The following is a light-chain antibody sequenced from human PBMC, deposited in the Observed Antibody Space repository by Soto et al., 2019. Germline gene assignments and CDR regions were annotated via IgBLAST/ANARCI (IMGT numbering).Light chain of an antibody. J-gene: IGLJ3*02. V-gene: IGLV1-40*01. CDR2: KNN. CDR3: QSYDNILSGPL. CDR1: GSNVGASYD. Sequence: QTVVTQPPSVSGAPGQTITMSCTGSGSNVGASYDVHWYQVLPGAGPRLLIYKNNNRPSGVPVRFSGSKSGTSASLAITGLRAEDEADYYCQSYDNILSGPLFGGGTKLTVL.